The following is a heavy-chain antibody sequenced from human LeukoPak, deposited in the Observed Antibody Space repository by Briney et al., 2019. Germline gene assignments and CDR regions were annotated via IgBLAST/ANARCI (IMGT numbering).Heavy chain of an antibody. D-gene: IGHD2-2*01. J-gene: IGHJ4*02. CDR2: IYYSGST. V-gene: IGHV4-30-4*01. CDR3: ARWKGYCSSTSCSHGFDY. Sequence: SQTLSLTCTVSGGSISSGDYYWGWNRQPQGRGLEWIVYIYYSGSTYYNPSLKSRITISVDTSNTHFSLKLSSVTAADTAVYYCARWKGYCSSTSCSHGFDYWGQGTLVTVSS. CDR1: GGSISSGDYY.